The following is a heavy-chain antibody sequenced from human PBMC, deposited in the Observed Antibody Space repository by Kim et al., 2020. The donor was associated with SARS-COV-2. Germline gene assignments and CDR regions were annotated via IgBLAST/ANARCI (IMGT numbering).Heavy chain of an antibody. J-gene: IGHJ3*02. CDR3: ARAKVVQTRSGGWVRGYAFDI. Sequence: ASVKVSCKASGYTFTSYDINWVRQATGQGLEWMGWMNPNSGNTGYAQKFQGRVTMTRNTSISTAYMELSSLRSEDTAVYYCARAKVVQTRSGGWVRGYAFDIWGQGTMVTVSS. V-gene: IGHV1-8*01. CDR1: GYTFTSYD. D-gene: IGHD3-10*01. CDR2: MNPNSGNT.